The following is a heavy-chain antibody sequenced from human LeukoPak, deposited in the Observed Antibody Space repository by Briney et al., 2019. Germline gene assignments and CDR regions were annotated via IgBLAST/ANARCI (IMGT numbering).Heavy chain of an antibody. Sequence: PGGSLRLSCAASGFTFSSYGMHWVRQAPGKGLEWVAVIWYDGSNKYYADSVKGRFTIPRDNSKNTLYLQMNSLRAEDTAVYYCARGHPDYYYGMDVWGQGTTVTVSS. CDR1: GFTFSSYG. V-gene: IGHV3-33*01. CDR3: ARGHPDYYYGMDV. J-gene: IGHJ6*02. CDR2: IWYDGSNK.